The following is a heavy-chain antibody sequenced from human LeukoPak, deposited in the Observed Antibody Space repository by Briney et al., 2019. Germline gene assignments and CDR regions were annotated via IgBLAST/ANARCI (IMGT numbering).Heavy chain of an antibody. V-gene: IGHV3-23*01. CDR2: MSGSGDST. CDR1: GFTFSSYA. J-gene: IGHJ6*02. Sequence: GGSLRLSCGASGFTFSSYAMSWVRQAPGKGLEWVSAMSGSGDSTYYADSVKGRFTVSRDNSKNILFLQMKSLTDEDTGLYYCSKHQIQMYGMDVWGQGTTVTVSS. CDR3: SKHQIQMYGMDV.